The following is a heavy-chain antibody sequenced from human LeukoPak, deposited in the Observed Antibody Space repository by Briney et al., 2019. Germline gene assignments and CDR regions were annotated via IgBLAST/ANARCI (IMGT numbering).Heavy chain of an antibody. J-gene: IGHJ4*02. D-gene: IGHD6-19*01. CDR1: GFTFSSYS. CDR2: ISSSSSYI. Sequence: GGSLRLSCAASGFTFSSYSMNWVRQAPGKGLEWVSSISSSSSYIYYADSVKGRFTISRDNAKNSLYLQMNSLRAEDTAVYYCARVRSSGWYGKFDYWGQGTLVTVSS. CDR3: ARVRSSGWYGKFDY. V-gene: IGHV3-21*01.